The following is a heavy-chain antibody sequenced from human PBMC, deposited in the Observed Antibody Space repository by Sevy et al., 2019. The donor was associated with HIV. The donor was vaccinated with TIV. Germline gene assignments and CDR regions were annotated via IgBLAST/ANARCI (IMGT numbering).Heavy chain of an antibody. Sequence: GGSLRLSCAASGFSFSDYYMTWIRQAPGKGLEWVSYISGSTNAIFYADSVKGRFIISRDNTKKSLYLRMNTLRAEDTAVYYCARVGLAASGGGFGAFDMWGQGTMVTV. CDR3: ARVGLAASGGGFGAFDM. CDR2: ISGSTNAI. V-gene: IGHV3-11*01. CDR1: GFSFSDYY. D-gene: IGHD6-13*01. J-gene: IGHJ3*02.